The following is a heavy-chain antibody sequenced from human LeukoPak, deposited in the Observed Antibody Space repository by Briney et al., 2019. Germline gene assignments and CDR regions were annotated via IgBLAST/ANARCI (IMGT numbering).Heavy chain of an antibody. V-gene: IGHV3-30*04. Sequence: PGGSLRLSCAASGFTFSSYAMHWLRQAPGKGLEWVAVISYDGSNKYYADSVKGRFTISRDNSKNTLYLQMNSLRAEDTAVYYCARASDSSGYYRYYYGMDVWGQGTTVTVSS. CDR2: ISYDGSNK. J-gene: IGHJ6*02. CDR3: ARASDSSGYYRYYYGMDV. D-gene: IGHD3-22*01. CDR1: GFTFSSYA.